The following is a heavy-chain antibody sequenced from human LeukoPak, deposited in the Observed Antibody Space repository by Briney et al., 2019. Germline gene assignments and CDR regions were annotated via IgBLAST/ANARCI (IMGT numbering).Heavy chain of an antibody. V-gene: IGHV4-59*08. D-gene: IGHD2-21*01. J-gene: IGHJ5*02. CDR2: IYYSGST. CDR3: ARRVADRFNWFDP. CDR1: SGSISSYY. Sequence: SETLSLTCTVSSGSISSYYWSWIRQPPGKGVEWIGYIYYSGSTNYNPSLKSRVTISVDTSKNQFSLKLTAVTAADAAVYYCARRVADRFNWFDPWGQGTLVTVSS.